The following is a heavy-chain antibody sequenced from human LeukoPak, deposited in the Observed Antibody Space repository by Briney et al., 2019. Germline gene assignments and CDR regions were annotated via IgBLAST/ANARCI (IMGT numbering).Heavy chain of an antibody. CDR2: IIPIFGTA. J-gene: IGHJ4*02. CDR1: GGTFSSYA. Sequence: SVKVSCKASGGTFSSYAISWVRQAPGQGLEWMGGIIPIFGTANYAQKFQGRVTITADESTSTAYMELSSLRSEDTVVYYCAFGRRMTTVTYFDYWGQGTLVTVSS. V-gene: IGHV1-69*13. D-gene: IGHD4-17*01. CDR3: AFGRRMTTVTYFDY.